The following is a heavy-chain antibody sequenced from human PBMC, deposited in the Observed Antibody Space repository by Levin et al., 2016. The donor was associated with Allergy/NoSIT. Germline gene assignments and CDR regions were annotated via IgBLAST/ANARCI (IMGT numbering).Heavy chain of an antibody. V-gene: IGHV1-2*02. Sequence: WVRQAPGQGLEWMGWINPNSGGTNYAQKFQGRVTMTRDTSISTAYMELSRLRSDDTAVYYCARAGSQWLATNYWGQGTLVTVSS. J-gene: IGHJ4*02. CDR2: INPNSGGT. D-gene: IGHD6-19*01. CDR3: ARAGSQWLATNY.